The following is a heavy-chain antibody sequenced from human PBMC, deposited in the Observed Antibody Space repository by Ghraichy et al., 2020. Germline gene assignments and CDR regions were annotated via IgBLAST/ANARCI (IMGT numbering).Heavy chain of an antibody. CDR1: GYSFTSYW. J-gene: IGHJ2*01. D-gene: IGHD5-24*01. CDR2: IYPGDSDT. V-gene: IGHV5-51*01. CDR3: ARQRVGEMATMGGYFDL. Sequence: GESLNISCKGSGYSFTSYWIGWVRQMPGKGLEWMGIIYPGDSDTRYSPSFQGQVTISADKSISTAYLQWSSLKASDTAMYYCARQRVGEMATMGGYFDLWGRGTLVTVSS.